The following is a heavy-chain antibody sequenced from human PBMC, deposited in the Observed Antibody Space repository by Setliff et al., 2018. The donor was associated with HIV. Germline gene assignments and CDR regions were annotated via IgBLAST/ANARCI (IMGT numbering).Heavy chain of an antibody. CDR3: ARRLVRVYYFDY. D-gene: IGHD3-10*01. Sequence: SETLSLTCTVSGGSISSTNYFWGWIRQPPGKGLEWIGSIHYSEGTYYNLSLKSRVTISVDTSKNQFSLKLSSVTAADTAVYYCARRLVRVYYFDYWGQGTLVTVSS. CDR2: IHYSEGT. J-gene: IGHJ4*02. CDR1: GGSISSTNYF. V-gene: IGHV4-39*01.